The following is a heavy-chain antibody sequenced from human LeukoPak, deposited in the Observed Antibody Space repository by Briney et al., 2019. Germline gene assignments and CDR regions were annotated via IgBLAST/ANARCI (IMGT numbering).Heavy chain of an antibody. J-gene: IGHJ4*02. V-gene: IGHV4-59*01. D-gene: IGHD6-13*01. CDR1: GGSISSYY. Sequence: SETLSLTCTVSGGSISSYYWSWIRQPPGKGLGWIGYIYYSGSTNYNPSLKSRVTISVDTSKNQFSLKLSSVTAADTAVYYCARAREEQLDFDYWGQGTLVTVSS. CDR2: IYYSGST. CDR3: ARAREEQLDFDY.